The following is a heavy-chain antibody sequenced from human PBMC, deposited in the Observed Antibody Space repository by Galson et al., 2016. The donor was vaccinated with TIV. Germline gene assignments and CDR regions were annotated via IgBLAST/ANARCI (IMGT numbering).Heavy chain of an antibody. Sequence: SVKVSCKASGYTFTSYDINWVRQATGQGLEWMGWMNPNSGNTGYAQKIRGRVTMTMNTSVRTAYMELSSLRSEDTAVYYCAPRGDYGDYWGQGTLVTVSS. CDR1: GYTFTSYD. CDR3: APRGDYGDY. D-gene: IGHD4-17*01. CDR2: MNPNSGNT. J-gene: IGHJ4*02. V-gene: IGHV1-8*02.